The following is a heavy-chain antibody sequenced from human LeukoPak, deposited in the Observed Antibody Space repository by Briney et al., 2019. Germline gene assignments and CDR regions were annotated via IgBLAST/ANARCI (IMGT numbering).Heavy chain of an antibody. V-gene: IGHV4-59*01. Sequence: SETLSLTCNVSGGSISGSFWNWIRQSPGKGLEWIGYIDYSEGTNYNPSLHSRVTITLDTSKNQFSLDLTSVTAADTAVYYCARGVYIAAAQYAYWGQGTLVTVSS. J-gene: IGHJ4*02. CDR3: ARGVYIAAAQYAY. D-gene: IGHD6-13*01. CDR2: IDYSEGT. CDR1: GGSISGSF.